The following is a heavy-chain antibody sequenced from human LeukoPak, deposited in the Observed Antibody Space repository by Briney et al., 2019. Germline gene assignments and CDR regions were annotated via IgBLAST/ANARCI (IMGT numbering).Heavy chain of an antibody. CDR3: ASGYCSSPSCYSYWFDP. J-gene: IGHJ5*02. Sequence: ASVKVSCKASGYTFTGYYMHWVRQAPGQGVEWMGWINPNTGGTNYAQKFQGRVTMTRDTSISTAYMELSRLTSDDTAVYYCASGYCSSPSCYSYWFDPWGQGTLVTVSS. V-gene: IGHV1-2*02. D-gene: IGHD2-2*02. CDR1: GYTFTGYY. CDR2: INPNTGGT.